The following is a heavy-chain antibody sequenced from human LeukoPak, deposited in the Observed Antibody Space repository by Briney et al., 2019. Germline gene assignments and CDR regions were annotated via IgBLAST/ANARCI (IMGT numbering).Heavy chain of an antibody. CDR2: INWNGGST. Sequence: PGGSLRLSCAASGFTFDDYGMSWVRQAPGTGLEWVSGINWNGGSTGYADSVKGRFTISRDNAKNSLYLQMNSLRAEDTALYHCAREIDSSSWYIPGDYWGQGTLVTVSS. D-gene: IGHD6-13*01. J-gene: IGHJ4*02. CDR3: AREIDSSSWYIPGDY. V-gene: IGHV3-20*01. CDR1: GFTFDDYG.